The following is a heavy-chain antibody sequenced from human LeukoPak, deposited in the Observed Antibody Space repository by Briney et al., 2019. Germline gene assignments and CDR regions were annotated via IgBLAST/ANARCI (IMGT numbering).Heavy chain of an antibody. J-gene: IGHJ4*02. CDR3: ARRFSGTYFYFDF. Sequence: GGTLRLSCAASGFTFANYGMSWVRQAPGKGLEWVSAITGGGITTYYADSVKGRFIISRDNSKNTLYLQMNSLRAEDTAIYYCARRFSGTYFYFDFWGQGALVTVPS. CDR2: ITGGGITT. D-gene: IGHD3-10*01. V-gene: IGHV3-23*01. CDR1: GFTFANYG.